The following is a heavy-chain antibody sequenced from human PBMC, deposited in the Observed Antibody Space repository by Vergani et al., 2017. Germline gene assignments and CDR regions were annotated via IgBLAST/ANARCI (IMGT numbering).Heavy chain of an antibody. Sequence: EVQLVESGGGLVKPGGSLRLSCAASGLTFSSYSMNWVRQAPGKGLEWVSSISSSSSYIYYADSVKGRFTISRYNAKNSLYLQMNSLRAEDTAVYYCASNRAAAGNSPFDYWGQGTLVTVSS. CDR2: ISSSSSYI. D-gene: IGHD6-13*01. CDR3: ASNRAAAGNSPFDY. CDR1: GLTFSSYS. J-gene: IGHJ4*02. V-gene: IGHV3-21*01.